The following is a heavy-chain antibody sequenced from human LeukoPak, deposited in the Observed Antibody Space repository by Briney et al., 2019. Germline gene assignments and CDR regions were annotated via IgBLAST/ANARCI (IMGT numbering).Heavy chain of an antibody. Sequence: ASVKVSCKASGYTFTSYYMHWVRQAPGQGLEWMGIINPSGGSTSYAQKFQGRVTMTRDMSTSTVYMELSSLRSGDTAVYYCARDGLYSGSYYEFTYWGQGTLVTVSS. CDR3: ARDGLYSGSYYEFTY. D-gene: IGHD1-26*01. V-gene: IGHV1-46*01. CDR2: INPSGGST. J-gene: IGHJ4*02. CDR1: GYTFTSYY.